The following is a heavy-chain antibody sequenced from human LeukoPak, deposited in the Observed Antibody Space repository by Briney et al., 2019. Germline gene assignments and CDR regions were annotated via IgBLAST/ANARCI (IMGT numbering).Heavy chain of an antibody. V-gene: IGHV4-59*01. CDR2: IYYSGST. J-gene: IGHJ5*02. CDR3: ARRRDGYNINWFDP. CDR1: GGSLSSYY. Sequence: PSETLSLTCTLSGGSLSSYYWSWIRQPPEKGLEWIGYIYYSGSTNYNPSLKSRVTISVDTSKNQFSLKLSSVTAADTAVYYCARRRDGYNINWFDPWGQGTLVTVSS. D-gene: IGHD5-24*01.